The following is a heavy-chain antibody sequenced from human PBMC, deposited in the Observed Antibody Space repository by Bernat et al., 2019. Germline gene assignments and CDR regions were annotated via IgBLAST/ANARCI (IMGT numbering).Heavy chain of an antibody. V-gene: IGHV3-20*04. CDR1: GFTFDDYG. Sequence: EVQLVESGGGVIRPGGSLRLSCAASGFTFDDYGMSWVRQAPGKGLEWVSGINWSGGSTGYADSVKGRFTISRDNAKNSLYLQMNSLRAEDTALYYCARAPYSSSWYDFDYWGQGTLVTVSS. CDR3: ARAPYSSSWYDFDY. J-gene: IGHJ4*02. CDR2: INWSGGST. D-gene: IGHD6-13*01.